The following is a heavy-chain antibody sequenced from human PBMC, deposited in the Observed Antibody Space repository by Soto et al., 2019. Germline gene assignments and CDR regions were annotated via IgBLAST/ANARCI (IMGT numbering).Heavy chain of an antibody. V-gene: IGHV1-3*01. CDR1: GYTFTSYS. CDR2: INAGNGNT. Sequence: ASVKVSCKASGYTFTSYSMHWVRQAPGQRLEWMGWINAGNGNTKYSQKFQGRVTITRDTSASTAYMELSSLRSEDTAVYYCARGIVVVPAALDYWGQGTLVTV. D-gene: IGHD2-2*01. CDR3: ARGIVVVPAALDY. J-gene: IGHJ4*02.